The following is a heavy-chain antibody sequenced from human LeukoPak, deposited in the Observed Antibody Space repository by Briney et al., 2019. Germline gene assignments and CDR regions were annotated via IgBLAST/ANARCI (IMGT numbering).Heavy chain of an antibody. CDR3: ARGLGGYGHEVDY. J-gene: IGHJ4*02. D-gene: IGHD4/OR15-4a*01. CDR1: GFTFSSYG. V-gene: IGHV3-33*01. CDR2: IWYDGSKK. Sequence: GRSLRLSCAASGFTFSSYGMHRVRQAPGKGLEWVAVIWYDGSKKNYAASVKGRFTISRDNSKNTLYLQMNSLRAEDTAVYYCARGLGGYGHEVDYWGQGTLVTVSS.